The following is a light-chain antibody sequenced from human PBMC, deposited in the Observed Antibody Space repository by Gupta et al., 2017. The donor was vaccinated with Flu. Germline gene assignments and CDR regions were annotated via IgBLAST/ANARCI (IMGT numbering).Light chain of an antibody. CDR3: QHDNNWPT. J-gene: IGKJ4*01. CDR1: QSVSSN. V-gene: IGKV3-15*01. Sequence: EIVLTQSPATLSVSPGERATLSCRASQSVSSNLAWYQQKPGQAPRLLIYGASTRATGIAARFSGSGSGTEFTLTISSLQSEDFAVYYCQHDNNWPTFGGGTKVEI. CDR2: GAS.